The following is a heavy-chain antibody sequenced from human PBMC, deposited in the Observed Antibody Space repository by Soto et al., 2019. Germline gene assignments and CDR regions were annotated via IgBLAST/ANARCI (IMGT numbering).Heavy chain of an antibody. CDR3: ARDNSDYDLDY. CDR2: ISWNGVST. V-gene: IGHV3-20*04. CDR1: RFTFHDYG. D-gene: IGHD5-12*01. Sequence: EVQLMESGGGVVRPGGSLRLSCAASRFTFHDYGMNWVRQAPGKGLEWVSGISWNGVSTGYADSVKGRFTISRDNAKKSLYLQMNNLRPEDTALYYCARDNSDYDLDYWGQGTLVTVSS. J-gene: IGHJ4*02.